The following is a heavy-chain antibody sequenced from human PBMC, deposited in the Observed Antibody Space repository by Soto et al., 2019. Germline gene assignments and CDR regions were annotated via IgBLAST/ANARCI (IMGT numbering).Heavy chain of an antibody. CDR2: IYYSGST. D-gene: IGHD5-12*01. J-gene: IGHJ4*02. V-gene: IGHV4-31*03. CDR1: GGSISSGGYY. CDR3: AREEATIWSFFVY. Sequence: QVQLQESGPGLVKPSQTLSLTCTVSGGSISSGGYYWSWIRQHPGKGLEWIGYIYYSGSTYYKPSLKSRVTISVDSSKNQFSLKLSSVTAADTAVYYCAREEATIWSFFVYWGQGTLVTVSS.